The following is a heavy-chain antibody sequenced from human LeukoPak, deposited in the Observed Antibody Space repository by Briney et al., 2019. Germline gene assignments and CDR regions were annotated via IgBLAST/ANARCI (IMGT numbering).Heavy chain of an antibody. J-gene: IGHJ6*03. CDR3: ARHGGDSSSWYYYYYMDV. CDR1: GGSISSYY. Sequence: SETLSLTCTVSGGSISSYYWSWIRQPPGKGLEWIGYIYTSGSTNYNPSLKSRVTISVDTSKNQFSLKLSSVTAADTAVYYCARHGGDSSSWYYYYYMDVWGKGTTVTVSS. CDR2: IYTSGST. V-gene: IGHV4-4*09. D-gene: IGHD6-13*01.